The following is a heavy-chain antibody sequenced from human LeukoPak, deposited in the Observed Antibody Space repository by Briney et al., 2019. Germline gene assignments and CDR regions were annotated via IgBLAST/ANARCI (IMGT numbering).Heavy chain of an antibody. V-gene: IGHV3-30*18. CDR2: ISYDGSNK. CDR1: GFTFSSYG. Sequence: PGGSLRLSCAASGFTFSSYGRHWVRQAPGKGLEWVAVISYDGSNKYYAYSVNGRFTISRDNSKNTLYLQMNSLRAADTAVYYCAKGSYDIMTRYYYYYYYGMDVWGQGPTVTVSS. J-gene: IGHJ6*02. CDR3: AKGSYDIMTRYYYYYYYGMDV. D-gene: IGHD3-9*01.